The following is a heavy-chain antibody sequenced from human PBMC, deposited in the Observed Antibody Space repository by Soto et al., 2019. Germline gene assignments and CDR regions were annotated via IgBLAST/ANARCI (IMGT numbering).Heavy chain of an antibody. CDR1: GFTFRIYW. J-gene: IGHJ4*02. D-gene: IGHD1-1*01. V-gene: IGHV3-74*01. Sequence: GGSLRLSCAASGFTFRIYWMHWVRQAPGKGLVWVSRINRDGSSTSYADSVKGRVTISRDTAKNTLYLQMNSLRAEDTAVYYCAREIVTTGEYYFDSWGQGTLVTVSS. CDR2: INRDGSST. CDR3: AREIVTTGEYYFDS.